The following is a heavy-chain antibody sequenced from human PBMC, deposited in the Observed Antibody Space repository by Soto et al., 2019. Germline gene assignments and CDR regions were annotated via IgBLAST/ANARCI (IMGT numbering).Heavy chain of an antibody. J-gene: IGHJ5*02. D-gene: IGHD6-13*01. CDR3: ARGIAARGNWFDP. CDR2: IYYSGST. Sequence: QVQLQESGPGLVKPSETLSLTCTVSGGSISSYYWSWIRQPPGKGLEWIGYIYYSGSTNYNPSLKSRVTISVDTSKNQFSLKLSSVTAADTAVYYCARGIAARGNWFDPWRQGTLVTVSS. CDR1: GGSISSYY. V-gene: IGHV4-59*01.